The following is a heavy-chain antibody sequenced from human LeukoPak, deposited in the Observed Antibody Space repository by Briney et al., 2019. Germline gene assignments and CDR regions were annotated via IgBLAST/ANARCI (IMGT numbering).Heavy chain of an antibody. CDR2: IYSGGST. CDR1: GFTVSSNY. V-gene: IGHV3-53*01. J-gene: IGHJ4*02. D-gene: IGHD5-18*01. Sequence: GGSLRLSCAASGFTVSSNYMSWVRQAPGKGLEWVSVIYSGGSTYYADSVKGRFTISRDNSKNTLYLQMNSLRAEDTAVYYCARLAGGYSYGSADYWGQGTLVTVSS. CDR3: ARLAGGYSYGSADY.